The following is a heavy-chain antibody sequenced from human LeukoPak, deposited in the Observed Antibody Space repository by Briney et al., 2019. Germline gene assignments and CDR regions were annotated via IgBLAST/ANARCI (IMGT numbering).Heavy chain of an antibody. CDR2: IYHSGST. CDR1: GGSISTYY. J-gene: IGHJ1*01. D-gene: IGHD6-6*01. Sequence: SSETLSLTCTVSGGSISTYYWNWIRQPPGKGLEWIGYIYHSGSTNYNPSLQSRVTISVDTSKNQLSLNLNSVTAADTAVYYCARGGAARLHFQNWGQGTLVTVSS. V-gene: IGHV4-59*01. CDR3: ARGGAARLHFQN.